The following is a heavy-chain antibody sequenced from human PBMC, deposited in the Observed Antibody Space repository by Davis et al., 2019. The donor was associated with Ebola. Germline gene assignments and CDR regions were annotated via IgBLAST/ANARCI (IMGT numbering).Heavy chain of an antibody. D-gene: IGHD4-17*01. J-gene: IGHJ4*02. CDR3: ARGDYSDPGCLDY. V-gene: IGHV3-11*01. CDR2: ISGSGSTI. Sequence: GESLKISCAASGFTFSDYYMDWIRQAPGKGLEWVSYISGSGSTIYYADSVKGRFTISRDNAKNSLYLQVNSLRAEETAVYYCARGDYSDPGCLDYWGQGTLVTVSS. CDR1: GFTFSDYY.